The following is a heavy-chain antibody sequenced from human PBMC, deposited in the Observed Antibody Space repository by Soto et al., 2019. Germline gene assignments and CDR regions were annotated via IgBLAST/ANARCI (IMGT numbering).Heavy chain of an antibody. V-gene: IGHV3-49*03. J-gene: IGHJ4*02. CDR2: IRSKGYGATT. CDR1: GFTFGDYA. Sequence: GGSLRLSCIGSGFTFGDYAMSWFRQAPGKGLEWVGLIRSKGYGATTEYAASVKGRFTIARDDSKSIAYLQMNSLKTEDTVVYFCARRQYLDYWGQGTLVTVSS. CDR3: ARRQYLDY.